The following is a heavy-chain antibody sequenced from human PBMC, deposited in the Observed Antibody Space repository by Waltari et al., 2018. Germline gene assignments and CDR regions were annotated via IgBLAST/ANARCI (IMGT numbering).Heavy chain of an antibody. Sequence: EVQLVESGGGLVQPGGSLRLSCIASGFPFSNYWMHWVRQSPGKGLVGISRISSDGTKANYASSVQGRFTISRDSAKNILYLQMSKLRADDAALYYCARGSDVVEVPAANGVVIGPWGQGTLVTVSS. CDR3: ARGSDVVEVPAANGVVIGP. V-gene: IGHV3-74*01. CDR2: ISSDGTKA. CDR1: GFPFSNYW. D-gene: IGHD2-2*01. J-gene: IGHJ5*02.